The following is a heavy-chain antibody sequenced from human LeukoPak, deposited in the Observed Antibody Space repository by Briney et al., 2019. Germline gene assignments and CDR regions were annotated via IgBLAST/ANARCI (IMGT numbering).Heavy chain of an antibody. D-gene: IGHD3-16*01. CDR1: GFTFSSDS. CDR3: AIWSANLNY. V-gene: IGHV3-48*04. Sequence: GGSLRLSCAASGFTFSSDSMNWVRQAPGKGLEWVSYISSSSSTIYYADSVKGRFTISRDNVKSSLYLQMNSLRAEDTALYYCAIWSANLNYWGQGTLVTVSS. CDR2: ISSSSSTI. J-gene: IGHJ4*02.